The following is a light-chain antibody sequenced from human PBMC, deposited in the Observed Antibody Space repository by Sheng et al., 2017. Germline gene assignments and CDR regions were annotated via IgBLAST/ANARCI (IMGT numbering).Light chain of an antibody. CDR1: SSDVGGYNY. Sequence: QSALAQPASVSGSPGQSITISCTGTSSDVGGYNYVSWYQQHPGKAPKLMIYDVINRPSGVSNRFSGSKSGNTASLTISGLQAEDEADYYCCSFAGSYSYVFGTGTKVTVL. V-gene: IGLV2-14*01. J-gene: IGLJ1*01. CDR2: DVI. CDR3: CSFAGSYSYV.